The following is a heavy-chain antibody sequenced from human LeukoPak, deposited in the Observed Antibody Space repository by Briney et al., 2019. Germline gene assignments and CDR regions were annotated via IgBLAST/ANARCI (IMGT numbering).Heavy chain of an antibody. V-gene: IGHV4-39*07. CDR3: ARVRRGRTGYFDY. CDR1: GGSISSSSHY. CDR2: IYYSGRT. D-gene: IGHD1-14*01. J-gene: IGHJ4*02. Sequence: SETLSLTCTVSGGSISSSSHYWGWIRQPPGKGLEWIGSIYYSGRTYYNPSLKSRVTISVDTSKNQFSLTLSSVTAADTAVYYCARVRRGRTGYFDYWGQGTLVTVSS.